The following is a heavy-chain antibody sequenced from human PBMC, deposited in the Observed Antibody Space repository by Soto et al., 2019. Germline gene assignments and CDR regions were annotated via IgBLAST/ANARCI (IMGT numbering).Heavy chain of an antibody. CDR1: GFTFSSYS. J-gene: IGHJ4*02. CDR3: ARAGTVLLWFGELSLPDX. D-gene: IGHD3-10*01. Sequence: GGSLRLSCAASGFTFSSYSMNWVRQAPGEGLEWVSYISSSSSTIYYADSVKGRFTISRDNAKNSLYLQMNSLRAEDTAVYYCARAGTVLLWFGELSLPDXWGQGTLVTVSS. V-gene: IGHV3-48*01. CDR2: ISSSSSTI.